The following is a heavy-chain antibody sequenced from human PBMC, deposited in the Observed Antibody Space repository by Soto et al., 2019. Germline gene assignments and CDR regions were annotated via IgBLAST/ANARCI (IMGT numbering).Heavy chain of an antibody. Sequence: EVQLVESGGGLVQPGGSLRLSCAASGFTFSTYWMHWIRQVPGKGLEWVSRINSDASHTYYADSVKGRFTMSRDNAKNPLHLEMTSLRAEDTAVYYCVRDGYCITTSCYGNWFDPWGEGTRVTVSS. CDR3: VRDGYCITTSCYGNWFDP. CDR1: GFTFSTYW. J-gene: IGHJ5*02. CDR2: INSDASHT. V-gene: IGHV3-74*01. D-gene: IGHD2-2*03.